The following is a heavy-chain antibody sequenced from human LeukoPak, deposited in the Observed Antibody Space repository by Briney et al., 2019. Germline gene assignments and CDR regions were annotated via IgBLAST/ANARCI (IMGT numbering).Heavy chain of an antibody. CDR2: IRYDGSNK. CDR3: ARPDISPVDY. Sequence: GGSLRLSCAASGFTFSSYGMHWVRQAPGKGLEWVAFIRYDGSNKYYADSVKGRFTISRDNSKNTLYLQMNSLRAEDTAVYYCARPDISPVDYWGQGTLVTVSS. V-gene: IGHV3-30*02. J-gene: IGHJ4*02. CDR1: GFTFSSYG. D-gene: IGHD3-9*01.